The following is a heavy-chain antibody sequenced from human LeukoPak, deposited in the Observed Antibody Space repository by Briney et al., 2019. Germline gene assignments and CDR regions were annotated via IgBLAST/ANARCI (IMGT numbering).Heavy chain of an antibody. CDR1: RSKYRRYA. Sequence: TPSPSPAITRSKYRRYAKRCICRCSPKHQKKDSAISGSGGSTYYADSVKGRFTISRDNSKNTLYLQMNSLRAEDTAVYYCARDKSDSGSYYKYWGQGTLVTVSS. CDR2: ISGSGGST. J-gene: IGHJ4*02. D-gene: IGHD3-10*01. CDR3: ARDKSDSGSYYKY. V-gene: IGHV3-23*01.